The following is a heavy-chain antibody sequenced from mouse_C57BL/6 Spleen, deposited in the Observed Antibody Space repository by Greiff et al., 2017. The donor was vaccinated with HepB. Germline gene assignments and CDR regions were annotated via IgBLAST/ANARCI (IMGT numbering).Heavy chain of an antibody. CDR1: GFTFSDYG. V-gene: IGHV5-17*01. J-gene: IGHJ2*01. CDR2: ISSGSSTI. CDR3: ARDGYYGVDY. D-gene: IGHD2-3*01. Sequence: EVKLVESGGGLVKPGGSLKLSCAASGFTFSDYGMHWVRQAPEKGLEWVAYISSGSSTIYYADTVKGRFTISRDNAKNTLFLQMTSLRSEDTAMYYCARDGYYGVDYWGQGTTLTVSS.